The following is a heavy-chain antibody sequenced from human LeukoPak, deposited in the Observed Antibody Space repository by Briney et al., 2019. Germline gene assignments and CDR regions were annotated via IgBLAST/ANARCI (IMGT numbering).Heavy chain of an antibody. D-gene: IGHD3-22*01. V-gene: IGHV1-18*01. CDR3: ARVGIVVVITGTELDY. J-gene: IGHJ4*02. CDR1: GYTFTSYD. CDR2: ISAYNGNT. Sequence: GASVKVSCKASGYTFTSYDINWVRQAPGQGLEWMGWISAYNGNTNYAQKLQGRVTMTTDTSTSTAYMELRSLRSDDTAVYYCARVGIVVVITGTELDYWGQGTLVTVSS.